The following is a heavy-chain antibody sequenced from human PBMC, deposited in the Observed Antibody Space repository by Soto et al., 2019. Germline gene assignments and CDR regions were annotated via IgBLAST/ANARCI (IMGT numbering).Heavy chain of an antibody. Sequence: GASVKVSCKASGYTFTGYYLHWVRQAPGQGLEWMGWINPNSGGANYAQKFQGWVTMTRDTSISTAYMELGRLTSDDTAVYYCVREGYRSGNNWFDPWGQGTLVTVSS. D-gene: IGHD2-15*01. J-gene: IGHJ5*02. CDR2: INPNSGGA. CDR1: GYTFTGYY. CDR3: VREGYRSGNNWFDP. V-gene: IGHV1-2*04.